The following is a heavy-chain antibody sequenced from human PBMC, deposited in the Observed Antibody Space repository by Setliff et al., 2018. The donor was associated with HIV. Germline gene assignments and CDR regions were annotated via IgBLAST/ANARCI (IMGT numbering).Heavy chain of an antibody. CDR3: ARDSDNFWSGYYAAFDY. CDR1: GYNFDSFA. D-gene: IGHD3-3*01. CDR2: ISGYNGQT. V-gene: IGHV1-18*01. J-gene: IGHJ4*02. Sequence: ASVKVSCKASGYNFDSFAVIWVRQAPGQGLEWMGWISGYNGQTKDAQKFQGRLTMTTDTSSSTAYLDLRSLRSDDTAVYYCARDSDNFWSGYYAAFDYWGQGTLVTVSS.